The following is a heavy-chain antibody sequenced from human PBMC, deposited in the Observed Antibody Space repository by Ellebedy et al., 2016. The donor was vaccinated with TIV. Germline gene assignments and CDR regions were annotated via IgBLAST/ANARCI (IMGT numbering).Heavy chain of an antibody. D-gene: IGHD7-27*01. J-gene: IGHJ4*02. CDR3: ARDTVTANWGPLFDY. Sequence: MPSETLSLTCTVSGGAISGYFWSWIRQPAGEGLEWIGRIFTSRSTNFNPSLKSRVTMSVDTSKNQFSLKLSSVTAADTAVYYCARDTVTANWGPLFDYWGQGTLVTVSS. CDR2: IFTSRST. V-gene: IGHV4-4*07. CDR1: GGAISGYF.